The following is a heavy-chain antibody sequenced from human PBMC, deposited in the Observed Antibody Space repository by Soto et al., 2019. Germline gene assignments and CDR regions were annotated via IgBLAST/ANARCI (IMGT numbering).Heavy chain of an antibody. CDR1: GGSISSGGYY. Sequence: SETLSLTCTVSGGSISSGGYYWYWIRQHPGKGLEWIGYIYYSGTTYYNPSLKSRVTISVDTSKNQFSLKLSSVTAADTAVYYCAASCVACGGFKYYGMDVWGQGTTVT. D-gene: IGHD2-21*01. CDR2: IYYSGTT. J-gene: IGHJ6*02. CDR3: AASCVACGGFKYYGMDV. V-gene: IGHV4-31*03.